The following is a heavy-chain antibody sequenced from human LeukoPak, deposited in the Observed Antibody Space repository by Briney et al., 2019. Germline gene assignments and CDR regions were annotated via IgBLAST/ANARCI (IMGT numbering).Heavy chain of an antibody. V-gene: IGHV1-46*01. J-gene: IGHJ4*02. CDR1: GYTFTSYY. CDR2: INPSGGST. CDR3: ATITLVGAQHPREYYFDY. D-gene: IGHD1-26*01. Sequence: ASVKVSCKASGYTFTSYYMHWVRQAPGQGLEWMGIINPSGGSTSYAQKFQGRVTMTRDTSTSTVYMELSSLRSGDTAVYYCATITLVGAQHPREYYFDYWGQGTLVTVSS.